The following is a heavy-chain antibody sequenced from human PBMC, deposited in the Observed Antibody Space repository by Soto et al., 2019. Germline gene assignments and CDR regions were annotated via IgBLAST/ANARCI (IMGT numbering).Heavy chain of an antibody. CDR1: GLSFSDYG. V-gene: IGHV3-33*08. D-gene: IGHD3-16*01. CDR3: ARGRGRNHEALKI. CDR2: IYYDGSNE. J-gene: IGHJ3*02. Sequence: EGSLRLSCAASGLSFSDYGMHWVRQAPYKGLEWVALIYYDGSNEHYADSVQGRFTISRDNSKNPLYVQINYLRAEDTAVYSGARGRGRNHEALKIWGQRLVVTV.